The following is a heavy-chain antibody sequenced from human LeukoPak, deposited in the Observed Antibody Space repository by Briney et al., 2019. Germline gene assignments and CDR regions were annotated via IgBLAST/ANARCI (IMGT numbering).Heavy chain of an antibody. Sequence: SETLSLTCTVSGGSISSYYWSWIRQPPGKGLEWIGYIYYSGSTNYNPSLKSRVTISVGTSKNQFSLKLSSVTAADTAVYYCAREGGSEVWFDPWGQGTLVTVSS. D-gene: IGHD1-26*01. CDR2: IYYSGST. CDR3: AREGGSEVWFDP. CDR1: GGSISSYY. V-gene: IGHV4-59*01. J-gene: IGHJ5*02.